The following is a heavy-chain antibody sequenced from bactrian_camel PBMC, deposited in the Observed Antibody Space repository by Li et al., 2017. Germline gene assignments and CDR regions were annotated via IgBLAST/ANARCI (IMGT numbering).Heavy chain of an antibody. CDR1: VKTMGRYC. V-gene: IGHV3S9*01. CDR3: AARSVGWCPLFEHWLGKRAYTPGGYFAN. D-gene: IGHD1*01. J-gene: IGHJ6*01. Sequence: QVQLVESGEATVQPGGSLKLSCVASVKTMGRYCMGWFRQIPEKERGGVAGMESDGSTSYADSVKGRFTVSQDSARNILYLQMNSLKPEDTAMYYCAARSVGWCPLFEHWLGKRAYTPGGYFANWGQGTQVTVS. CDR2: MESDGST.